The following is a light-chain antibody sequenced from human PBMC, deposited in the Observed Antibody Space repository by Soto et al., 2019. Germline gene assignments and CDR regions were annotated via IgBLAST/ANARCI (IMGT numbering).Light chain of an antibody. CDR1: TRDIAGYNY. CDR2: QVT. V-gene: IGLV2-14*01. J-gene: IGLJ1*01. Sequence: QSVLTQPASVSGSLGQSITIPCTGTTRDIAGYNYISWYQQLPGKAPKLMIYQVTIRPSGISNRFSGSKSGNTASLTISGLQAEDEADYYCTSFSSSTSLYVFXTGTKVTV. CDR3: TSFSSSTSLYV.